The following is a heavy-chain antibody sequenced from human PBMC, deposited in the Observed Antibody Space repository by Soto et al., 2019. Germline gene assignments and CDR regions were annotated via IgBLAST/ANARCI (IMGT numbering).Heavy chain of an antibody. J-gene: IGHJ4*02. D-gene: IGHD6-13*01. CDR1: GFTVSSSY. Sequence: GGSLRLSCAASGFTVSSSYMSWVRQAPGKGLEWVSIIYSGGNIYYADSVKGRFTISRDNSKNTLYLQMNSLRAEDTAVYYCARTFIAAGGTGGYYFDDWGQGTLVTVSS. CDR2: IYSGGNI. V-gene: IGHV3-53*01. CDR3: ARTFIAAGGTGGYYFDD.